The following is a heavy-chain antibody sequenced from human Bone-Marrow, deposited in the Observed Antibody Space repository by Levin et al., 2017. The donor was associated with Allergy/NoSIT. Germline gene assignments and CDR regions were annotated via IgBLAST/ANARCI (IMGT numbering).Heavy chain of an antibody. J-gene: IGHJ4*02. CDR2: ISSSSSTI. D-gene: IGHD5-18*01. V-gene: IGHV3-48*02. CDR3: ARAGWRRNSIQLWYDY. Sequence: PGESLKISCAASGFTFSSYSMNWVRQAPGKGLEWVSYISSSSSTIYYADSVKGRFTISRDNAKNSLYLQMNSLRDEDTAVYYCARAGWRRNSIQLWYDYWGQGTLVTVSS. CDR1: GFTFSSYS.